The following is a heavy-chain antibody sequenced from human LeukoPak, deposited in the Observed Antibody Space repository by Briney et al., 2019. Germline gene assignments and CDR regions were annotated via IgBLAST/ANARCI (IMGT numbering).Heavy chain of an antibody. J-gene: IGHJ6*03. Sequence: GASVKVSCKASGYSFSSYGISWVRQAPGQGLEWMGWISAYNGDTHYAQKFQGRVTMTTDTSTSTAYMELRSLRSDDTAMYYCARLTKNDWGTYRFGKKKGGYMDVWGKGTTVTISS. V-gene: IGHV1-18*01. CDR1: GYSFSSYG. CDR3: ARLTKNDWGTYRFGKKKGGYMDV. D-gene: IGHD3-16*02. CDR2: ISAYNGDT.